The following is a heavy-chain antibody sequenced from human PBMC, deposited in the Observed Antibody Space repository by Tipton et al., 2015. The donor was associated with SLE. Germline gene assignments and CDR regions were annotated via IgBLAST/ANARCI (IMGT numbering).Heavy chain of an antibody. V-gene: IGHV4-61*02. J-gene: IGHJ4*02. CDR2: IYTSGST. Sequence: TLSLTCTVSGGSISSGSYYWSWIRQPAGKGLEWIGRIYTSGSTNYNPSLKSRVTISVDTSKNQFSLKLSSVTAADTAVYYCARGLPRAPINLGPVWYFDYWGQGTLVTVSS. D-gene: IGHD5-12*01. CDR1: GGSISSGSYY. CDR3: ARGLPRAPINLGPVWYFDY.